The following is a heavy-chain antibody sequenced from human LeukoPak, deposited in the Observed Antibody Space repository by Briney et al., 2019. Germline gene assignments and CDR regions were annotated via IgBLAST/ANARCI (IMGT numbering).Heavy chain of an antibody. J-gene: IGHJ4*02. V-gene: IGHV3-9*01. D-gene: IGHD3-9*01. CDR3: TKVTDWRTGFDY. Sequence: PGRSLRLSCAASGFTFDGYGMYWVRQAPGKGLEWVSGITWNSDDMAYADSVKGRFTISRDNAKNCLYLQMNSLRAEDTALYYCTKVTDWRTGFDYWGQGTLVTVSS. CDR1: GFTFDGYG. CDR2: ITWNSDDM.